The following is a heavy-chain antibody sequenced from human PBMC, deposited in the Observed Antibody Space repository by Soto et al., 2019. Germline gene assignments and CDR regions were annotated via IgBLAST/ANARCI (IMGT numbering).Heavy chain of an antibody. V-gene: IGHV4-34*01. D-gene: IGHD3-10*01. Sequence: QVQLQQWGAGLLKPSETLSLTCAVYGGSFSGYYWSWIRQPPGKGLEWIGESNHSGSTNYNPSLNSRVAISVDTTKNQFSLKLSSVTAADTAVYYCASSMVRGDYQYIDYYYYGMDVWGQGTTVTVSS. J-gene: IGHJ6*02. CDR2: SNHSGST. CDR1: GGSFSGYY. CDR3: ASSMVRGDYQYIDYYYYGMDV.